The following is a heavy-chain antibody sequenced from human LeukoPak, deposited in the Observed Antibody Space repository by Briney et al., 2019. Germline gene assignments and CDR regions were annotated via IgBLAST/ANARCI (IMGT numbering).Heavy chain of an antibody. D-gene: IGHD6-13*01. J-gene: IGHJ3*02. CDR1: GFTFSSFA. Sequence: GGSLRLSCAASGFTFSSFAMSWVRQAPGKGLEWVSVITGSGDTTNYADSVKGRFTISRDNSKNTLYLQMNSLRAEDTAVYYCARDRVSSWYPRDAFDIWGQGTMVTVSS. CDR3: ARDRVSSWYPRDAFDI. V-gene: IGHV3-23*01. CDR2: ITGSGDTT.